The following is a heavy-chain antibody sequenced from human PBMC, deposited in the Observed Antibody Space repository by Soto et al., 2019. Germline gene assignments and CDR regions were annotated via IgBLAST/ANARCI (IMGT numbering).Heavy chain of an antibody. CDR1: GGTFSSYA. CDR3: ARYCISTSCYGDDSSGYYFDY. J-gene: IGHJ4*02. Sequence: GASVKVSCKASGGTFSSYAISWVRQAPGQGLEWMGGIIPIFGTANYAQKFQGRVTITADESTSTAYMELSSLRSEDTAVYYCARYCISTSCYGDDSSGYYFDYWGQGTLVTVSS. CDR2: IIPIFGTA. V-gene: IGHV1-69*13. D-gene: IGHD2-2*01.